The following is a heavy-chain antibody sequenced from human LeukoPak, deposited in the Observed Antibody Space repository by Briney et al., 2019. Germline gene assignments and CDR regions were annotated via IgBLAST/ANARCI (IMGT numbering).Heavy chain of an antibody. Sequence: GGSLRLSCAASGFTVSSNYMSWVRQAPGKGLEWVSNIYSGGGTYYADSVKGRFTISRDNSKNSLYLQMNSLRAEDTAVYYCATHELKDAFDIWGQGTMVTVSS. CDR1: GFTVSSNY. V-gene: IGHV3-66*01. J-gene: IGHJ3*02. CDR3: ATHELKDAFDI. D-gene: IGHD3-10*01. CDR2: IYSGGGT.